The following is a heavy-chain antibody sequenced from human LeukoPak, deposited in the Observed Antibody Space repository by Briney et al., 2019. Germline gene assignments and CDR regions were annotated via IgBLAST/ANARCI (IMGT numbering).Heavy chain of an antibody. CDR3: ARYSGDALNC. Sequence: GGSLRLSCAASGFTFSSSSMNWVRRAPGKGLEWVSYISSSSTYIYYADSLKGRFTISRDTAKNSLYLQMNSLRAEDTAVYYCARYSGDALNCWGQGTLVTVSS. CDR1: GFTFSSSS. J-gene: IGHJ4*02. CDR2: ISSSSTYI. D-gene: IGHD7-27*01. V-gene: IGHV3-21*01.